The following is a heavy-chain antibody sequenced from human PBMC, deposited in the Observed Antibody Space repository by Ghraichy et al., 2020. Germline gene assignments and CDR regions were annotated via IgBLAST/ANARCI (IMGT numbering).Heavy chain of an antibody. CDR3: AKGSSSDYEFWSPYYYFDY. J-gene: IGHJ4*02. D-gene: IGHD3-3*01. Sequence: GSLRLSCAASGFTFSSYAMSWVRQAPGKGLQWVSAVSGSGGSTYYVDSVKGRFTISRDNSKNTLYLQINSLRAEDTAVYYCAKGSSSDYEFWSPYYYFDYWGQGTLVTVSS. CDR1: GFTFSSYA. V-gene: IGHV3-23*01. CDR2: VSGSGGST.